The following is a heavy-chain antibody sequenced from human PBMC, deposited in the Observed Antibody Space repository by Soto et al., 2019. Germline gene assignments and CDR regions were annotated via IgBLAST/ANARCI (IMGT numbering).Heavy chain of an antibody. CDR2: ISGSGSST. CDR1: GFTFSSYA. CDR3: AKFKLSRSSPSDY. Sequence: GGSLRLSCAASGFTFSSYAMNWVRQAPGKGLEWASGISGSGSSTNYADSVKGRFTISRDNSKNTLFLQMNSLRAEDTAVYYCAKFKLSRSSPSDYWGQGILVTVSS. J-gene: IGHJ4*02. V-gene: IGHV3-23*01. D-gene: IGHD1-26*01.